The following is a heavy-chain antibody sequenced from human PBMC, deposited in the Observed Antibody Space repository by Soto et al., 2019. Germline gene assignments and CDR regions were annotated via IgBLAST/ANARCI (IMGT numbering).Heavy chain of an antibody. V-gene: IGHV3-23*01. D-gene: IGHD3-9*01. Sequence: PGGSLRLSCAASGFTFSSYAMSWVRQAPGKGLEWVSAISGSGGSTYYADSVKGRFTISRDNSKNTLYLQMNSLRAEDTAVYYCARRNYDILTGYYYMDVWGKGTTVTVSS. CDR1: GFTFSSYA. CDR2: ISGSGGST. J-gene: IGHJ6*03. CDR3: ARRNYDILTGYYYMDV.